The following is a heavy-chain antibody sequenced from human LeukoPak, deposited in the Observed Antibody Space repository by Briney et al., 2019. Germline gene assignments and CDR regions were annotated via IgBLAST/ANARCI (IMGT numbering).Heavy chain of an antibody. Sequence: GRSLRLSCAASGFTFSNYAAHWVRQAPDKGLEWVAVISYDGSNTYYGDSVRGRFTISRDNSKNTLYLQMNSLTSEDTGVYYREAGPDDGFDMWGQGTMVIVSS. CDR2: ISYDGSNT. J-gene: IGHJ3*02. CDR1: GFTFSNYA. CDR3: EAGPDDGFDM. D-gene: IGHD2-2*01. V-gene: IGHV3-30*04.